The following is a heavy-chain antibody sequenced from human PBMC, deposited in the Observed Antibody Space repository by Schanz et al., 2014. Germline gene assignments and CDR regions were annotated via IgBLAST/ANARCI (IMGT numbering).Heavy chain of an antibody. CDR2: MNPNSGDT. CDR3: ARVSMDCERSKSVYYCMDV. CDR1: GYPFTSDD. Sequence: QVQLVQSGAEVKKPGASVKVSCRASGYPFTSDDITWVRQAPGQGLEWMGWMNPNSGDTGYPRKFQDRVTMTRNTSISAAYMELNSLTSEDTAADDCARVSMDCERSKSVYYCMDVWGRGTTVIVSS. V-gene: IGHV1-8*01. J-gene: IGHJ6*03. D-gene: IGHD2-21*02.